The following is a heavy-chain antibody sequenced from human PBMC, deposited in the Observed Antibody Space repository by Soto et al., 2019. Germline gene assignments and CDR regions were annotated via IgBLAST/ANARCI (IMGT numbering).Heavy chain of an antibody. D-gene: IGHD2-2*01. V-gene: IGHV3-30*03. Sequence: GGSLRLSCAASGFTFSSYGMHWVRQAPGKGLEWVAVISYDGSNKYYADSVKGRFTISRDNSKNTLYLQMNSLRAENTAGDYCATAPRRYQLPTGSAEYFQHWGQGTLVTVSS. CDR1: GFTFSSYG. CDR3: ATAPRRYQLPTGSAEYFQH. J-gene: IGHJ1*01. CDR2: ISYDGSNK.